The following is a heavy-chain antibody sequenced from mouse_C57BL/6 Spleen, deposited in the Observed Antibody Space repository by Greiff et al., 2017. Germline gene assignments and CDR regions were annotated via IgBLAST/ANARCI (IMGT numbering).Heavy chain of an antibody. D-gene: IGHD2-5*01. J-gene: IGHJ1*03. Sequence: QVQLQQPGAELVMPGASVKLSCKASGYTFTSYWMHWVKQRPGQGLEWIGEIDPSDSYTNYNGKFKGKATLTADKSSSTAYMQLSSLTSEDSAVYFCARGGYSNYDYWYFDVWGTGTTVTVSS. V-gene: IGHV1-69*01. CDR3: ARGGYSNYDYWYFDV. CDR2: IDPSDSYT. CDR1: GYTFTSYW.